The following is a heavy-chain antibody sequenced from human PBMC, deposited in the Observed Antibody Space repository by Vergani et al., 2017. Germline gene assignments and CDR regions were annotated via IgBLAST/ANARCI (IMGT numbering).Heavy chain of an antibody. Sequence: EVQLVESGGGLVKPGGSLRLSCAASGFTVSSNYMSWVRQAPGKGLEWVSVIYSGGSTYYADSVKGRFTISRDNSKNTLYLQMNSLRAEDTAVYYCARGPRDYYDSSGYLHWGQGTLVTVSS. CDR1: GFTVSSNY. V-gene: IGHV3-66*02. D-gene: IGHD3-22*01. CDR3: ARGPRDYYDSSGYLH. CDR2: IYSGGST. J-gene: IGHJ4*02.